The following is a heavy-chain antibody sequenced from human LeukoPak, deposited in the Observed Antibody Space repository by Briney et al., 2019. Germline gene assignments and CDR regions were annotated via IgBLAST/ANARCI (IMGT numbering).Heavy chain of an antibody. D-gene: IGHD6-13*01. V-gene: IGHV1-8*02. Sequence: ASVKVSCKASGYTFTSYGISWVRQATGQGLEWMGWMNPNSGNTGYAQKFQGRVTMTRNTSISTAYMELSSLRSEDTAVYYCARVLSSYSSSWYRLNYYGMDVWGQGTTVTVSS. J-gene: IGHJ6*02. CDR1: GYTFTSYG. CDR3: ARVLSSYSSSWYRLNYYGMDV. CDR2: MNPNSGNT.